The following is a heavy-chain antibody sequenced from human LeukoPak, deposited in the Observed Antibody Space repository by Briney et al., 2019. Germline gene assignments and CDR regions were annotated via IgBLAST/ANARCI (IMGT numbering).Heavy chain of an antibody. J-gene: IGHJ4*02. V-gene: IGHV3-21*01. Sequence: GGSLRLSCAASRFTFSTYSMNWVRQAPGKGLEWVSSISSGSSYIYYADSVKGRFTISRDNAKNSLYLQMNSLRAEDTAVYYCAKSMVRDNDYWGQGTLVTVSS. CDR2: ISSGSSYI. CDR3: AKSMVRDNDY. D-gene: IGHD3-10*01. CDR1: RFTFSTYS.